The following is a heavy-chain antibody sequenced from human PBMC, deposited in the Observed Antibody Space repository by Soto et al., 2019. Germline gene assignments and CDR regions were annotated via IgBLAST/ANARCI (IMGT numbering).Heavy chain of an antibody. J-gene: IGHJ4*02. D-gene: IGHD6-19*01. CDR3: ARGNSPYGSGWYEDY. CDR1: GFTFSSYA. CDR2: ISGSGGST. V-gene: IGHV3-23*01. Sequence: GGSLRLSCAASGFTFSSYAMSWVRQAPGKGLEWVSAISGSGGSTYYADSVKGRFTISRDNAKNSLYLQMNSLRAEDTAVYYCARGNSPYGSGWYEDYWGQGTLVTVSS.